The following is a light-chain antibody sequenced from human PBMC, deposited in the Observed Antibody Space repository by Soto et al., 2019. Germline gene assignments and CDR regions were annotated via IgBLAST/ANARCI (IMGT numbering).Light chain of an antibody. CDR2: AAS. V-gene: IGKV1-17*01. CDR1: QGIRND. J-gene: IGKJ3*01. Sequence: DIQMTQSPSSLSASAGDRVTITCRASQGIRNDLGWYQQQPGQAPKRLIYAASSLQSGVPSRFSGSGSGTEFSLTISSLQPEDCATYYCLQHNSYPLFTFGPGTKVDIK. CDR3: LQHNSYPLFT.